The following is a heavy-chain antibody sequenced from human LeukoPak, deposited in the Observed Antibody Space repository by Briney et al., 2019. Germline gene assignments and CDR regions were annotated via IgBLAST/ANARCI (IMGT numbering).Heavy chain of an antibody. CDR2: VFSGNT. CDR1: GYSIRSGYY. CDR3: ARLRGSYYYLES. Sequence: NSSETLSLTCAVSGYSIRSGYYWGWIRQPPGKGLEWIGSVFSGNTHYNPSLKSRVTISVDTSKNQFYLDLSSVTAADTAVYYCARLRGSYYYLESWGQGTLVTVSS. V-gene: IGHV4-38-2*01. D-gene: IGHD1-26*01. J-gene: IGHJ4*02.